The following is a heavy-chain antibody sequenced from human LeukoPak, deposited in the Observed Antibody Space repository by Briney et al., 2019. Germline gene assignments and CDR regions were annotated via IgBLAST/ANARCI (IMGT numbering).Heavy chain of an antibody. J-gene: IGHJ5*02. CDR2: IYYSGST. Sequence: SETLSLTCTVSGGSISSYYWSWIRQPPGEGLEWIGYIYYSGSTNYNPSLKSRVTISVDTSKSQFSLKLSSVTAADTAVYYCARDGITGPRFYNWFDPWGQGTLVTVSS. CDR3: ARDGITGPRFYNWFDP. CDR1: GGSISSYY. V-gene: IGHV4-59*01. D-gene: IGHD1-20*01.